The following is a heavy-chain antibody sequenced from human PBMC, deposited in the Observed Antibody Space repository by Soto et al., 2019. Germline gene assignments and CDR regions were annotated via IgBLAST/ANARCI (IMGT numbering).Heavy chain of an antibody. J-gene: IGHJ4*02. D-gene: IGHD1-26*01. CDR2: IYYSGST. Sequence: SETLSLTCTVSGGSVTGGSYYWSWIRQPPGKGLEWIGYIYYSGSTNHNPSLKSRVTISVDTSKNQVSLKLTSVTAADTAFYYCARARAYSGNYFSFNYWGQGTLVTVSS. CDR1: GGSVTGGSYY. V-gene: IGHV4-61*01. CDR3: ARARAYSGNYFSFNY.